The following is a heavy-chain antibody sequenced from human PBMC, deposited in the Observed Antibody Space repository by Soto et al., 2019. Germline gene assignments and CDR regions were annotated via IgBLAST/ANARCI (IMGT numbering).Heavy chain of an antibody. Sequence: EVQLVESGGGLVQPGGSLRLSCAAPGFTVSSNYMSWVRQAPGKGLEWVSVIYSGGSTYYADSVKGRFTISRHNSNNTLYLQMNSLRPEDTAVYYCARGGVLHSSTDYWGQGTLVTVSS. D-gene: IGHD3-10*01. J-gene: IGHJ4*02. CDR1: GFTVSSNY. V-gene: IGHV3-53*04. CDR3: ARGGVLHSSTDY. CDR2: IYSGGST.